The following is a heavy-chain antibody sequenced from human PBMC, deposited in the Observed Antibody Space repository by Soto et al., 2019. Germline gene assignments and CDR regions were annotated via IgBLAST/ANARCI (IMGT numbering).Heavy chain of an antibody. J-gene: IGHJ4*02. V-gene: IGHV1-69*02. CDR2: IIPILGIA. CDR3: ARTSIAAAASDY. CDR1: GGAFSSYT. D-gene: IGHD6-13*01. Sequence: GASVKVSCKASGGAFSSYTISWVRQAPGQGLEWMGRIIPILGIANYAQKFQGRVTITADKSTSTAYMELSSLRSEDTAVYYCARTSIAAAASDYWGQGTLVTVSS.